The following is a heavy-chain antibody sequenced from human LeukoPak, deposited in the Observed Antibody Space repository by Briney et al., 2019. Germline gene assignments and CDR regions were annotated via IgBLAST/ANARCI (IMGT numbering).Heavy chain of an antibody. CDR1: GFTFSNYW. J-gene: IGHJ6*01. D-gene: IGHD6-19*01. Sequence: GGSLRLSCAASGFTFSNYWMLWVRQAPGKRLESVSRINTDGTATTYADSVKGRFTVSRDNANNTIFLQMNSVRDEDTGVYDCARKRWLAAPPDSWGQGTPVTVSS. CDR2: INTDGTAT. CDR3: ARKRWLAAPPDS. V-gene: IGHV3-74*01.